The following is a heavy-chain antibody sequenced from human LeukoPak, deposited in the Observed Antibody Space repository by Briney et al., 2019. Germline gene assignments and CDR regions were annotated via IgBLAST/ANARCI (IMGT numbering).Heavy chain of an antibody. V-gene: IGHV3-43*02. D-gene: IGHD2-2*01. CDR3: AKDIGARHIVVVPAAMLGYYYYYGMDV. J-gene: IGHJ6*02. CDR2: ISGDGGST. Sequence: GGSLRLSCAASGFTFDDYGMHWVRQAPGKGLEWVSLISGDGGSTYYADSVKGRFTISRDNSKNSLYPQMNSLRTEDTALYYCAKDIGARHIVVVPAAMLGYYYYYGMDVWGQGTTVTVSS. CDR1: GFTFDDYG.